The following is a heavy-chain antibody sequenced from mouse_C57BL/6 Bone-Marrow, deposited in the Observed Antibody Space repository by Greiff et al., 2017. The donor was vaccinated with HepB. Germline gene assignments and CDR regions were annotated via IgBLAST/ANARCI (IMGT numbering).Heavy chain of an antibody. CDR1: GFTFNTYA. CDR2: IRSKSSNYAT. Sequence: EVKVEESGGGLVQPKGSLKLSCAASGFTFNTYAMHWVRQAPGKGLEWVARIRSKSSNYATYYADSVKDRFTISRDDSQSMLYLQMNNLKTEDTAMYYCVREHYYGSSYWYFDVWGTGTTVTVSS. CDR3: VREHYYGSSYWYFDV. V-gene: IGHV10-3*01. J-gene: IGHJ1*03. D-gene: IGHD1-1*01.